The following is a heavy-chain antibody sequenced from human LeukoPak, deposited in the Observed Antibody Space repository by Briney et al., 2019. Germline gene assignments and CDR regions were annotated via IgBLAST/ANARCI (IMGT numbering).Heavy chain of an antibody. CDR3: ARGGYSGYDPHDY. J-gene: IGHJ4*02. V-gene: IGHV1-2*02. Sequence: ASVKVSCKASGYTFASYDINWVRQATGQGLEWMGWMNPNSGGTNYAQKFQGRVTMTRDTSISTAYMELSRLRSDDTAVYYCARGGYSGYDPHDYWGQGTLVTVSS. D-gene: IGHD5-12*01. CDR2: MNPNSGGT. CDR1: GYTFASYD.